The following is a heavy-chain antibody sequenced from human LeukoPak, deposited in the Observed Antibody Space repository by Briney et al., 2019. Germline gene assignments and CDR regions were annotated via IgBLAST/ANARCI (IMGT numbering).Heavy chain of an antibody. CDR1: GFTFSSYG. V-gene: IGHV3-30*03. D-gene: IGHD1-26*01. Sequence: PGGSLRLSCVASGFTFSSYGMHWVRQAPGKGLEWVAVISYDGSNKHYVDSVKCRFTIYRDNSKNTVHLQMNSLGVYYTAVYYCSATKTFDYWGQGTLVTVSS. J-gene: IGHJ4*02. CDR3: SATKTFDY. CDR2: ISYDGSNK.